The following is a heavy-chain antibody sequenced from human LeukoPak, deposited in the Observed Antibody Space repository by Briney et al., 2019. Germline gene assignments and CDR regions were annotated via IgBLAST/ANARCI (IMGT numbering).Heavy chain of an antibody. CDR2: INSSSYI. CDR3: ARAAGQLDDY. D-gene: IGHD6-13*01. V-gene: IGHV3-21*01. Sequence: GGSLRLSCAASGFTFSSYSMNWVRQAPGKGLEWVSSINSSSYIYYADSVKGRFTISRDNAKNSLYLQMNSLRAEDTAVYYCARAAGQLDDYWGQGTLVTVSS. CDR1: GFTFSSYS. J-gene: IGHJ4*02.